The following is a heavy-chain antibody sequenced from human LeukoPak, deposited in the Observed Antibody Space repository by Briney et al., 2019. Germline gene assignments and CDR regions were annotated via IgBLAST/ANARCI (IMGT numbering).Heavy chain of an antibody. V-gene: IGHV4-59*08. CDR2: VYYSGST. CDR3: ARRPDGTSHFDY. CDR1: GGSIRSYF. J-gene: IGHJ4*02. Sequence: SETLSLTCTVSGGSIRSYFWSWIRQPPGKGLEWIGYVYYSGSTNYNPSLKSRVTISVDTSKKQFSLKLSSATAADTAVYYCARRPDGTSHFDYWGQGTLVTVSS. D-gene: IGHD6-6*01.